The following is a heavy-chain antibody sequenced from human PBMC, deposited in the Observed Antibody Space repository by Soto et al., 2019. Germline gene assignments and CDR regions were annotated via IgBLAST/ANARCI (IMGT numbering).Heavy chain of an antibody. CDR2: TYYRSKWYN. CDR1: GNSVSSNSAA. V-gene: IGHV6-1*01. J-gene: IGHJ6*04. CDR3: ARVVISGNYSGMDG. Sequence: SQTLSLTCAISGNSVSSNSAAWNWIRQSPSRGLEWLGRTYYRSKWYNDYAVSVKSRITINPDTSKNQFSLQLNSVTPEDTAVYYCARVVISGNYSGMDGWGKGTKVTVSS. D-gene: IGHD3-16*02.